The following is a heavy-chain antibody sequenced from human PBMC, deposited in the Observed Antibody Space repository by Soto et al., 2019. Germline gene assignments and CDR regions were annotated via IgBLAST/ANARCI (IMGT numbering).Heavy chain of an antibody. CDR3: ARPIYCSSTSCYEDLAFDI. CDR1: GYSFTSYW. D-gene: IGHD2-2*01. Sequence: GESLKISCKGSGYSFTSYWIGWVRQMPGKGLEWMGIIYPGDADTKYSPSFQGQVTISADKSISTAYLQWRSLKASATDMSYCARPIYCSSTSCYEDLAFDIWGQGTLVTVPS. J-gene: IGHJ3*02. V-gene: IGHV5-51*01. CDR2: IYPGDADT.